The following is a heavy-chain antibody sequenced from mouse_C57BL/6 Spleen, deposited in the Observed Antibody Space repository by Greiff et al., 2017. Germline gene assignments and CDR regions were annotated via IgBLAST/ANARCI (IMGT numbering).Heavy chain of an antibody. CDR2: IYPGDGDT. J-gene: IGHJ2*01. Sequence: QVQLQQSGPELVKPGASVKISCKASGYAFSSSWMNWVKQRPGKGLEWIGRIYPGDGDTNYNGKFKGKATLTADKSSSTAYMQLSSLTSEDSAVYFCARPLHSSFGYWGQGTTLTVSS. V-gene: IGHV1-82*01. D-gene: IGHD3-1*01. CDR1: GYAFSSSW. CDR3: ARPLHSSFGY.